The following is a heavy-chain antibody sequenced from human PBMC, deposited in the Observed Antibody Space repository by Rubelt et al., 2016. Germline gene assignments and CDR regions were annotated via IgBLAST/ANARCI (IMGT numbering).Heavy chain of an antibody. J-gene: IGHJ4*02. CDR3: ARDPLPVRGVIMTPTH. D-gene: IGHD3-10*01. V-gene: IGHV1-18*01. CDR2: ISAYNGNK. Sequence: QVQLVQSGAEVKKPGASVKVSCKASGYTFTSYGISWVRQAPGQGLEWMGWISAYNGNKNYAQKRQGIVTMTADTSTSTAVMGLRSLRSDDTAVYYCARDPLPVRGVIMTPTHWGQGTLVTVSS. CDR1: GYTFTSYG.